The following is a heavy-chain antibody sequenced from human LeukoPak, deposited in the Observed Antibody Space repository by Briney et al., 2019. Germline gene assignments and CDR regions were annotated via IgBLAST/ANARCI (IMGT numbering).Heavy chain of an antibody. D-gene: IGHD2-21*01. CDR1: GYTFTAQY. J-gene: IGHJ4*02. V-gene: IGHV1-2*02. Sequence: ASVKVSCKASGYTFTAQYMHWGRQAPGQGLEWMGWINPNNGDTKYAQSFLGRGTMTRDTYNTTAYMELSSLRSDDTAVYFCASYPRSIPTPPFDYWGQGTLVTVSS. CDR2: INPNNGDT. CDR3: ASYPRSIPTPPFDY.